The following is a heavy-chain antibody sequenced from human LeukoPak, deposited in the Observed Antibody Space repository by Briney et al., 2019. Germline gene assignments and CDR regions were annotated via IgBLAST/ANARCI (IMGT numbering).Heavy chain of an antibody. D-gene: IGHD5-18*01. V-gene: IGHV4-31*03. J-gene: IGHJ4*02. CDR3: ARVKGPHSYGRDGFDY. CDR2: IYYSGST. CDR1: GGSISSGGYY. Sequence: SQTLSLTCTVSGGSISSGGYYWSWIRQHPGKGLEWIGYIYYSGSTYYNPSLKSRVTISVDTSKNQFSLKLSSVTAADTAVYYCARVKGPHSYGRDGFDYWGQGTLVTVSP.